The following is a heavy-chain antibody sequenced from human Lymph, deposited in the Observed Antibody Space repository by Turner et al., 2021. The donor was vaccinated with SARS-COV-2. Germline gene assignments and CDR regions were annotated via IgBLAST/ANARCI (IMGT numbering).Heavy chain of an antibody. CDR3: ARDNPHEAFDI. J-gene: IGHJ3*02. V-gene: IGHV3-53*01. Sequence: EVQLLESGGGLIQSGVSLSLSCAASGFNVRSNSMSWVRQAPGKGLEWVSVIYSGGSTFYADSVRGRFTISRDNSKNTLYLKMNRLRAEDTAVYYCARDNPHEAFDIWGQGTMVTVSS. CDR2: IYSGGST. CDR1: GFNVRSNS.